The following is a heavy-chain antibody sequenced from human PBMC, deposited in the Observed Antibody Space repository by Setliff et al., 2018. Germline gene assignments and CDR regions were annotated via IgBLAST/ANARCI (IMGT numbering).Heavy chain of an antibody. CDR3: ARSLGSGSYYNSRPFYSDY. Sequence: PSETLSLTCTVSGGSISSGTNYWSWIRQPAGRGLEWIRHIDPSGNTNYQPSLKSRVTISGDTSKNQFSLKLTSVTAADTAVYYCARSLGSGSYYNSRPFYSDYWGQGTLVTVSS. D-gene: IGHD3-10*01. CDR1: GGSISSGTNY. J-gene: IGHJ4*02. CDR2: IDPSGNT. V-gene: IGHV4-61*09.